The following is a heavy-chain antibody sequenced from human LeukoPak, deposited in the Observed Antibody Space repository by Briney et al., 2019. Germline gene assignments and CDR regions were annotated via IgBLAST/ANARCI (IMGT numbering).Heavy chain of an antibody. CDR2: IYTSGST. J-gene: IGHJ3*02. Sequence: SETLSLTCTVSGGSISSYYWSWIRQPAGKGLEWIRRIYTSGSTNYNPSLKSRVTMSVDTSKNQFSLKLSSVTAADTAVYYCAREGSPLLWFGEFGAFDIWGQGTMVTVSS. CDR3: AREGSPLLWFGEFGAFDI. D-gene: IGHD3-10*01. CDR1: GGSISSYY. V-gene: IGHV4-4*07.